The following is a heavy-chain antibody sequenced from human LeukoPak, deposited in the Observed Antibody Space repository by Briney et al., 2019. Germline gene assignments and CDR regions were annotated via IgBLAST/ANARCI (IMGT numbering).Heavy chain of an antibody. J-gene: IGHJ4*02. V-gene: IGHV3-30*02. CDR3: AKNLWFGELPYDY. D-gene: IGHD3-10*01. CDR2: IRSDGTNK. Sequence: PGGSLRLSCTASGLILSNYGMHWVRQAPGKGLEWVAFIRSDGTNKYYADSVRGRFTISRDNSKNTLYLQMNSLRAEDTAVYYCAKNLWFGELPYDYWGQGTLVTVSS. CDR1: GLILSNYG.